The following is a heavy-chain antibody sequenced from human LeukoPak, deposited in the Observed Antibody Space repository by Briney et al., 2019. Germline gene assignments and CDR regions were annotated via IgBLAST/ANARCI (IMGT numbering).Heavy chain of an antibody. CDR2: IYHSGST. J-gene: IGHJ4*02. Sequence: SETLSLTCTVSGGSISSGGYYWSWIRQPPGKGLEWIGYIYHSGSTYYNPSLKSRVTISVDRSKNQFSLKLSSVTAADTAVYYCASRTIFGVVIMNWGQGTLVTVSS. V-gene: IGHV4-30-2*01. D-gene: IGHD3-3*01. CDR3: ASRTIFGVVIMN. CDR1: GGSISSGGYY.